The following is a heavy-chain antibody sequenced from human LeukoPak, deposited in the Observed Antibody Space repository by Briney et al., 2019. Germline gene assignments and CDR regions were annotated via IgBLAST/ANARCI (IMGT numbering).Heavy chain of an antibody. J-gene: IGHJ4*02. V-gene: IGHV3-33*01. Sequence: PGGSLRLSCAASGFTFSSYGMHWVRQAPGKGLEWVAVIWYDGSNKYYADSVKGRFTISRDNSKNTLYLQMNSLRAEGTAVYYCARDVSSGWYGQGFDYWGQGTLVTVSS. D-gene: IGHD6-19*01. CDR1: GFTFSSYG. CDR3: ARDVSSGWYGQGFDY. CDR2: IWYDGSNK.